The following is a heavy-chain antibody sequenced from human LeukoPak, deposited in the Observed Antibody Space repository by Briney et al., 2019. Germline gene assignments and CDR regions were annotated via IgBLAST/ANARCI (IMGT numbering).Heavy chain of an antibody. Sequence: SETLSLTCAVYGGSFSGYYWSWIRQPPGKGLEWIGEINHSGSTNYNPSLKSRVTISVDTSKNQFSLKLSSVTAADTAVYYCAKFNGGADYWGQGTLVTVSS. CDR1: GGSFSGYY. D-gene: IGHD2-8*01. CDR2: INHSGST. J-gene: IGHJ4*02. V-gene: IGHV4-34*01. CDR3: AKFNGGADY.